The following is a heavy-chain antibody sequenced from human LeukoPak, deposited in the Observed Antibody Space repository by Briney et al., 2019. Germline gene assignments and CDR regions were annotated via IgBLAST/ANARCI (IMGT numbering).Heavy chain of an antibody. J-gene: IGHJ4*02. CDR1: GGSISRGGYS. Sequence: SQTLSLTCAVSGGSISRGGYSWSWIRQPPGKGLEWIGYIYHSGSTYYNPSLKSRVTISVDTSKNQFSLKLSSVTAADTAVYYCARDFITCSGGSCYSGFDYWGQGTLVAVSS. D-gene: IGHD2-15*01. CDR3: ARDFITCSGGSCYSGFDY. CDR2: IYHSGST. V-gene: IGHV4-30-2*05.